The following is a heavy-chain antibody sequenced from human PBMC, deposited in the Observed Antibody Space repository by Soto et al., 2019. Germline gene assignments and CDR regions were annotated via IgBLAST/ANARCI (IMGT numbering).Heavy chain of an antibody. CDR3: ARVGSSSLADAFDI. CDR2: IIPILGIA. CDR1: GGTFSSYT. V-gene: IGHV1-69*02. D-gene: IGHD6-13*01. Sequence: QVQLVQSGAEVKKPGSSVKVSCKASGGTFSSYTISWVRQAPGQGLEWMGRIIPILGIANYAQKFQGRVTITVDKSTSTAYMELSSLRFEDTAVYYCARVGSSSLADAFDIWGQGTMVTVSS. J-gene: IGHJ3*02.